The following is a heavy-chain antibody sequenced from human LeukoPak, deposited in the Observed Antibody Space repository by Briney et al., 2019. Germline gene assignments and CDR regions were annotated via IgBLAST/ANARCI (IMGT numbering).Heavy chain of an antibody. V-gene: IGHV3-48*03. CDR2: ISSSGSTI. Sequence: GGSLRLSCMVSGFTLSSYEMSWIRQAPGKGLEWVSYISSSGSTIYYADSVKGRFTISRDNAKNSLYLQMNSLRAEDTAVYYCAELGITMIGGVWGKGTTVTISS. D-gene: IGHD3-10*02. J-gene: IGHJ6*04. CDR3: AELGITMIGGV. CDR1: GFTLSSYE.